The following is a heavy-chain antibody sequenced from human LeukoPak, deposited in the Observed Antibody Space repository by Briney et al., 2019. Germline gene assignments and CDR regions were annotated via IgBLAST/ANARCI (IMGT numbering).Heavy chain of an antibody. D-gene: IGHD3-10*01. Sequence: GGSLRLSCAASGFTFSNYAMSWVRQAPGKGLEWVSRINSDGSSTSYADSVKGRFTISRDNAKNTLYLQMNSLRAEDTAVYYCARDMVRGVFTTRTIDYWGQGTLVTVSS. J-gene: IGHJ4*02. CDR1: GFTFSNYA. CDR2: INSDGSST. V-gene: IGHV3-74*01. CDR3: ARDMVRGVFTTRTIDY.